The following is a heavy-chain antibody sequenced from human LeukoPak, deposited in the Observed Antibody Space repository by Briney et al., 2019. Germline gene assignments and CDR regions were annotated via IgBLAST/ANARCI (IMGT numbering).Heavy chain of an antibody. CDR3: SVNYCSGGSCYML. J-gene: IGHJ4*02. CDR2: ISSSSSYI. D-gene: IGHD2-15*01. V-gene: IGHV3-21*01. CDR1: GFTFSSYS. Sequence: EGSLRLSCAASGFTFSSYSMNWVRQAPGKGLEWVSSISSSSSYIYYADSVKGRFTISRDNAKNSLYLQMNSLRAEDTAVYYCSVNYCSGGSCYMLWGQGTLVTVSS.